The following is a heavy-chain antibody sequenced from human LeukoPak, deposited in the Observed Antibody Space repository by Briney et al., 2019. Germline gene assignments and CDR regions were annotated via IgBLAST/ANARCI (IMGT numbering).Heavy chain of an antibody. D-gene: IGHD6-6*01. CDR1: GGSISSGGYY. V-gene: IGHV4-30-2*01. CDR3: ARDRTIAARPALFDY. CDR2: IYHSGST. J-gene: IGHJ4*02. Sequence: SETLSLTCTVSGGSISSGGYYWSWIRQPPGKGLEWIGYIYHSGSTYYNPSLKSRVTISVDRSKNQFSLKLSSVTAADTAVYYCARDRTIAARPALFDYWGQGTLVTVSS.